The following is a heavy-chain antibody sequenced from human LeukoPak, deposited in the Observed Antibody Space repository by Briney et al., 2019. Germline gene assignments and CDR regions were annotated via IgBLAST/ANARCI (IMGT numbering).Heavy chain of an antibody. CDR1: GYTFTSYA. Sequence: ASVKVSCKASGYTFTSYAMHWVRQAPGQRLEWMGWINAGNGNTKYSQKFQGRVTMTEDTSTDTAYMELSSLRSEDTAVYYCATDGNRGGFDYWGQGTLVTVSS. D-gene: IGHD3-10*01. V-gene: IGHV1-3*01. CDR2: INAGNGNT. CDR3: ATDGNRGGFDY. J-gene: IGHJ4*02.